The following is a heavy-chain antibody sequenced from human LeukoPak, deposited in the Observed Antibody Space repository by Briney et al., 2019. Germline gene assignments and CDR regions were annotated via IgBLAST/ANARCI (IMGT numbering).Heavy chain of an antibody. D-gene: IGHD2-21*02. CDR1: GFTFNSYE. Sequence: GGSLRLSCAASGFTFNSYEMNWVRQTPGKGLEWVSYISSSGSTIYYADSVKGRFTISRDNSKNMLFLQMNSLGVEDTAVYYCARDQVTAIEYFQHWGQGTLVTVSS. J-gene: IGHJ1*01. CDR3: ARDQVTAIEYFQH. CDR2: ISSSGSTI. V-gene: IGHV3-48*03.